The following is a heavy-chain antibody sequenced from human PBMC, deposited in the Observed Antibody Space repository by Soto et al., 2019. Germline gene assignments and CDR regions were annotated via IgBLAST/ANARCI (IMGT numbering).Heavy chain of an antibody. V-gene: IGHV1-69*01. Sequence: QVQLVQSGAEVKKPGSSVKVSCKASGGTFSSYAISWVRQAPGQRLEWMGGIIPIFVTANYAQKFQGRVTITADESTRTADMERSSLRSEDTAVYYCARERGGDGKSFYFDYWGQGTLVTVSS. CDR3: ARERGGDGKSFYFDY. J-gene: IGHJ4*02. D-gene: IGHD2-21*01. CDR1: GGTFSSYA. CDR2: IIPIFVTA.